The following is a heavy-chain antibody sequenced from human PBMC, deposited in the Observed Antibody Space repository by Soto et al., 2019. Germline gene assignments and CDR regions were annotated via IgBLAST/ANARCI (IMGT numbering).Heavy chain of an antibody. J-gene: IGHJ3*02. CDR1: GFTFNIYG. CDR3: AKDQTQACEI. Sequence: QVHLVESGGGVVQPGRSLRLSCAVSGFTFNIYGMYWVRQTPGKGPEWVAVISDEGSDKYYADSVKGRFTISRDNSKNTLYLQMNSLRVEATAIYYCAKDQTQACEIWGQGTMVTVSS. CDR2: ISDEGSDK. V-gene: IGHV3-30*18.